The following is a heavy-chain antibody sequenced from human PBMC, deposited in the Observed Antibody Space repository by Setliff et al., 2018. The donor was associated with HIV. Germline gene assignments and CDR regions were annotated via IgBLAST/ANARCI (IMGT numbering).Heavy chain of an antibody. CDR3: ARSQGYFDWLSLGAFDY. CDR2: INAGNGNT. CDR1: GYTFSSNA. Sequence: ASVKVSCKASGYTFSSNAIHWVRQAPGQSLEWMGWINAGNGNTKYSQKFQGRVSITRDTSASTVHMELSSLRSEDTAIYYCARSQGYFDWLSLGAFDYWGQGTLVTVSS. D-gene: IGHD3-9*01. J-gene: IGHJ4*02. V-gene: IGHV1-3*01.